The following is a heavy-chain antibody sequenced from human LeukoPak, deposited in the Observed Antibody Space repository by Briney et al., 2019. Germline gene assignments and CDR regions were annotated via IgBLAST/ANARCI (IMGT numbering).Heavy chain of an antibody. Sequence: SETLSLTCNVSGGSIHSYYWNWIRQPAGKGLEWIGRIYTSGRTIYNPSLKSRVTMSVDASKNLLSLKVTSVNAADTAVYYCASWDTRRGYYYYYYMDVWGKGTTVTVSS. CDR1: GGSIHSYY. J-gene: IGHJ6*03. CDR3: ASWDTRRGYYYYYYMDV. CDR2: IYTSGRT. D-gene: IGHD5-18*01. V-gene: IGHV4-4*07.